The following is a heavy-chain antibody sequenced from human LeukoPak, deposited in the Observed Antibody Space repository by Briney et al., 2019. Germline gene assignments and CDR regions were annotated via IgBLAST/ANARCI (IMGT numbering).Heavy chain of an antibody. J-gene: IGHJ3*01. CDR2: IYYSGST. V-gene: IGHV4-39*07. D-gene: IGHD4-23*01. CDR1: GGSITSTSYY. Sequence: SETLSLTCTVSGGSITSTSYYWGWIRQPPGRGLEWIGTIYYSGSTYYNPSLESRVSISVDTSKTQFSLKVTSVTAADTAIYYCARETVADHAFDVWGQGTLVTVSS. CDR3: ARETVADHAFDV.